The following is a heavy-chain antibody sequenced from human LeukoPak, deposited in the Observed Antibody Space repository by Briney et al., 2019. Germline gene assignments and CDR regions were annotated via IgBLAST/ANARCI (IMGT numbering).Heavy chain of an antibody. V-gene: IGHV4-59*12. J-gene: IGHJ6*03. CDR2: IYYSGST. D-gene: IGHD3-3*01. CDR1: GGSISSYY. CDR3: ARNVGVVYYYYMDV. Sequence: SETLSLTCTVSGGSISSYYWGWIRQPPGKGLEWIGYIYYSGSTNYNPSLKSRVTISVDTSKNQFSLKLSSVTAADTAVYYCARNVGVVYYYYMDVWGKGTTVTVSS.